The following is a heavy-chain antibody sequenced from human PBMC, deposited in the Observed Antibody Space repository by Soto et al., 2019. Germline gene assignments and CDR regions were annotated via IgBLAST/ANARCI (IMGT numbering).Heavy chain of an antibody. Sequence: PGGSLRPSCAPFGSIFSNAWMNWVRQAPGKGLEWVGRIKSKTDGGTTDYAAPVKGRFTISRDDSKNTLYLQMNSLKTEDTAVYYCTTPYSLMEFSFGMDVWGQGTTVTVS. CDR3: TTPYSLMEFSFGMDV. CDR2: IKSKTDGGTT. V-gene: IGHV3-15*07. D-gene: IGHD3-16*01. J-gene: IGHJ6*02. CDR1: GSIFSNAW.